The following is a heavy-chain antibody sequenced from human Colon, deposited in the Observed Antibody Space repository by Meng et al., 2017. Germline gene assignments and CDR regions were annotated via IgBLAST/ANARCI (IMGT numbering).Heavy chain of an antibody. D-gene: IGHD3-10*01. CDR3: AKARESYNGVWDAFDV. Sequence: GGSLRLSCAASGFSSMTYAMSWVRQAPGKGLEWVSGVGGGGVDTFYADSVKGRFAISRDDSKNTLFLQMNSLRVEDTAVYYCAKARESYNGVWDAFDVWGQGTMVTVSS. CDR2: VGGGGVDT. V-gene: IGHV3-23*01. J-gene: IGHJ3*01. CDR1: GFSSMTYA.